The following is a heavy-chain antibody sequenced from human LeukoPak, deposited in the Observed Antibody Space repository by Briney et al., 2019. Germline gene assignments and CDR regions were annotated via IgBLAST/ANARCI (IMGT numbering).Heavy chain of an antibody. D-gene: IGHD3-22*01. CDR1: GFTFSSYG. CDR2: ISYDGSNK. V-gene: IGHV3-30*18. CDR3: AKPPREYYYDSSGYFGAFDI. Sequence: GGSLRLSCAASGFTFSSYGMHWVRQASGKGLEWVAVISYDGSNKYYADSVKGRFTISRDNSKNTLYLQMNSLRAEDTAVYYCAKPPREYYYDSSGYFGAFDIWGQGTMVTVSS. J-gene: IGHJ3*02.